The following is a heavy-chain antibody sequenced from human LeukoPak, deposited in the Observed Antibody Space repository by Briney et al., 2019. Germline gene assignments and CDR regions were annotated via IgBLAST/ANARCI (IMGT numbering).Heavy chain of an antibody. J-gene: IGHJ4*02. CDR2: MRGSGET. Sequence: PGGSLRLSCAVSGFSVSNYYMSWVRQAPGKGLEWVSLMRGSGETFYADSVKGRFTISRDDSKNTVYLQMSSLRVEDTAVYFCARDRVYGSGSSDYWGQGTLVTVSS. V-gene: IGHV3-66*03. CDR3: ARDRVYGSGSSDY. D-gene: IGHD3-10*01. CDR1: GFSVSNYY.